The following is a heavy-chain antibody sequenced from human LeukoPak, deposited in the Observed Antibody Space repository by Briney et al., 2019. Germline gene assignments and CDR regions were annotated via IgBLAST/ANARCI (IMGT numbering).Heavy chain of an antibody. CDR1: GYTFTSYY. Sequence: ASVKVSCKASGYTFTSYYVHWVRQAPGQGLEWMGLINPSGGSTTYAQKFQGRVTMTRDTSTNTVYMELSSLRSDDTAVYYCARDVNSYNWFDPWGQGTLVTVSS. J-gene: IGHJ5*02. CDR2: INPSGGST. CDR3: ARDVNSYNWFDP. D-gene: IGHD2/OR15-2a*01. V-gene: IGHV1-46*01.